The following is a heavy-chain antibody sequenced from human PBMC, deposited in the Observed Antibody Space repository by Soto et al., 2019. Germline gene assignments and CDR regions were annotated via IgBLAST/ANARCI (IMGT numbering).Heavy chain of an antibody. CDR3: ARHSGITSGWFSDYYYGLDV. D-gene: IGHD6-19*01. V-gene: IGHV5-10-1*01. J-gene: IGHJ6*02. Sequence: PGEPLKISCKASGYVFTSYWITWVRQMPGKGLEWMGRIDPTESFTNYSPSFEGHVTISVDKSIGTAYLQWSSLKASDSAIYYCARHSGITSGWFSDYYYGLDVWGQGTTVTVSS. CDR1: GYVFTSYW. CDR2: IDPTESFT.